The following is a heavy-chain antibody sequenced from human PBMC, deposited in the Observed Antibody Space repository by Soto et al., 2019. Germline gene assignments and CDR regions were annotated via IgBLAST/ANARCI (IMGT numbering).Heavy chain of an antibody. D-gene: IGHD5-18*01. J-gene: IGHJ4*02. V-gene: IGHV6-1*01. CDR2: TGYSSKWYN. Sequence: SQTLSLTCAISGDSLSTSSVAWNWIRQSPSGGLEWLGRTGYSSKWYNDYAESVKGRITISPDTSRNQFSLQLDSVTPDDTAVYYCARGKNSAFDYWGQGTLVTVSS. CDR1: GDSLSTSSVA. CDR3: ARGKNSAFDY.